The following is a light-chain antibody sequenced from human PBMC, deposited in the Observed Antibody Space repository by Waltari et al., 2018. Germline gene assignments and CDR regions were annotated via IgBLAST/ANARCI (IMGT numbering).Light chain of an antibody. V-gene: IGLV2-14*03. Sequence: SALTQPDSVSGSPGQSITISCSGISSDSGGYEYVSWYQQHPGKAPKVIIYDVNKRPSGVSNRFSGSKSGRSASLTISGLQAEDEADYYCSSFTSSTTGIFGGGTKVTVL. J-gene: IGLJ2*01. CDR3: SSFTSSTTGI. CDR1: SSDSGGYEY. CDR2: DVN.